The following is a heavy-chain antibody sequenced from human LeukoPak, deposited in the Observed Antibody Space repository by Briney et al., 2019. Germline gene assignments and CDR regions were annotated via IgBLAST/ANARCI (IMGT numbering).Heavy chain of an antibody. CDR1: GFSLSSYW. D-gene: IGHD3-22*01. CDR3: ARGSLEDSSAFDY. J-gene: IGHJ4*02. V-gene: IGHV3-74*01. CDR2: INSDGSST. Sequence: GGSLRLSCAASGFSLSSYWMHWVRQAPGKGLVWVSRINSDGSSTSYADSVKGRFTISRDNAKNTLYLQMNSLRAEDTAVYYCARGSLEDSSAFDYWGQGTLVTVSS.